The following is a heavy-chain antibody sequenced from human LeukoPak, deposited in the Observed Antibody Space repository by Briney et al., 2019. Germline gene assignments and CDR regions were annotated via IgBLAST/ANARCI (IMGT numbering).Heavy chain of an antibody. CDR3: ASRYCSGGRCYSALDY. V-gene: IGHV4-34*01. J-gene: IGHJ4*02. D-gene: IGHD2-15*01. CDR1: GGSFSGYY. Sequence: SETLSLTCAVYGGSFSGYYWSWIRQPPGKGLEWIGEINHSGSTNYNPSLKSRVTISVDTSKNQFSLKLSSVTAADTAVYYCASRYCSGGRCYSALDYWGQGTLVTVSS. CDR2: INHSGST.